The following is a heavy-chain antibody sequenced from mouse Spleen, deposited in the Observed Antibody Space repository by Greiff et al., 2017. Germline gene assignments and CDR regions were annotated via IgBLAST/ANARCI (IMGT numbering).Heavy chain of an antibody. Sequence: DVKLVESGGGLVKLGGSLKLSCAASGFTFSSYYMSWVRQTPEKRLEWVATISSGGGSTYYPDSVKGRFTISRDNAKNTLYLQMSSLNSEDTAVYYCARDQYGSSYGFAYWGQGTLVTVSA. CDR1: GFTFSSYY. V-gene: IGHV5-6-4*01. D-gene: IGHD1-1*01. CDR2: ISSGGGST. CDR3: ARDQYGSSYGFAY. J-gene: IGHJ3*01.